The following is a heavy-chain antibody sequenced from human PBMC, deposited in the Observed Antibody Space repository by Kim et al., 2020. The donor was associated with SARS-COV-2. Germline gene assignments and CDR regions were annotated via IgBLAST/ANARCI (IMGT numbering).Heavy chain of an antibody. CDR3: ARTLAYRVQSDC. Sequence: SETLSLTCGVSSGSISSSSWWSWVRQPPGKGLEWIGEIYDSGITNYNPSLKSRVTISLDRSKDQFSLKVNSVTAADTAVYYCARTLAYRVQSDCWGQGTLVTVSS. V-gene: IGHV4-4*02. J-gene: IGHJ4*02. D-gene: IGHD2-21*01. CDR2: IYDSGIT. CDR1: SGSISSSSW.